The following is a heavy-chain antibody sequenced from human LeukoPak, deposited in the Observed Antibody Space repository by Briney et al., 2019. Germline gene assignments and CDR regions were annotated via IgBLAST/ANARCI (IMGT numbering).Heavy chain of an antibody. V-gene: IGHV3-9*01. Sequence: TGGSLRLSCAASGFTFDDYSMHWVRQAPGKGLECVSGISWNSGSAGYADSVKGRFTISRGSAKNSLYLQMNSLRTEDTALYYCAKDRTYSAYAALDYWGQGTLVTVSS. CDR2: ISWNSGSA. J-gene: IGHJ4*02. CDR3: AKDRTYSAYAALDY. CDR1: GFTFDDYS. D-gene: IGHD5-12*01.